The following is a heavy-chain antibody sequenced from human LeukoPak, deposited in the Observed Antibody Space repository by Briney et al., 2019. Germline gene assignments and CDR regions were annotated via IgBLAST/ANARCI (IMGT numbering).Heavy chain of an antibody. D-gene: IGHD5-18*01. Sequence: SETLSLTCTVSGGSISSSPYYWGWIRQPPVKGLEWIGSIYYSGTTHYNPSLESRVTISVDTSKNQFSLKLASVTAADTAIYYCAKGAGGFSYYNWFDPWGQGTLVTVSS. J-gene: IGHJ5*02. CDR2: IYYSGTT. CDR1: GGSISSSPYY. CDR3: AKGAGGFSYYNWFDP. V-gene: IGHV4-39*07.